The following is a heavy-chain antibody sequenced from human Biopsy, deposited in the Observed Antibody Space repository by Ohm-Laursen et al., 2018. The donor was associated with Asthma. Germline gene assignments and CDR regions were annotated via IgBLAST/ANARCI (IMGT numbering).Heavy chain of an antibody. Sequence: SSVKVSCKASGGTFSNYVFSWVRQAPGQGLEWMGGIIPMFGTTKFTQKFQARVTIIADESTSTVYMELSSLRSEDTAVYYCARDPLYDSSAYIGDGFDIWGQGTMVTVSS. D-gene: IGHD3-22*01. J-gene: IGHJ3*02. CDR3: ARDPLYDSSAYIGDGFDI. CDR1: GGTFSNYV. CDR2: IIPMFGTT. V-gene: IGHV1-69*01.